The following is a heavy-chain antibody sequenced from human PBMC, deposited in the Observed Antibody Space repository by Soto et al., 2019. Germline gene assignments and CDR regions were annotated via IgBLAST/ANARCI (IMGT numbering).Heavy chain of an antibody. D-gene: IGHD3-22*01. CDR1: GFTFDDYA. CDR2: LTWNGEVL. V-gene: IGHV3-9*01. CDR3: VKDSESSGYLTHLDY. J-gene: IGHJ4*02. Sequence: PGGSLRLSCVASGFTFDDYAIHWVRQTPGKGLEWVSGLTWNGEVLGYADSVKGRFTISRDNAKNSLYLEMNSLRPEDTALYYCVKDSESSGYLTHLDYWCQGTLVTVSS.